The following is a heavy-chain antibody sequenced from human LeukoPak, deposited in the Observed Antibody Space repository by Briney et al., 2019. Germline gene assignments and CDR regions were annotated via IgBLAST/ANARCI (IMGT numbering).Heavy chain of an antibody. CDR1: GFIFSDYY. J-gene: IGHJ4*02. Sequence: GGSLRLSCAASGFIFSDYYMSWIRQAPGKGLEWVSYISSSSSYTNYADSVKGRFTISRDNARNSLYLQINSLRAEDTAVYYCARDRAHGDYSDFSHFDYWGQGTLVTVSS. CDR2: ISSSSSYT. V-gene: IGHV3-11*05. CDR3: ARDRAHGDYSDFSHFDY. D-gene: IGHD4-11*01.